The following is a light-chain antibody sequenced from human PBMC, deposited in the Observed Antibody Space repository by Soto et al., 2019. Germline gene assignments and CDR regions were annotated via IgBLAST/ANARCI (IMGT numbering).Light chain of an antibody. CDR3: LQYNNWVPT. V-gene: IGKV3D-15*01. CDR1: QSVSRN. CDR2: DAS. J-gene: IGKJ1*01. Sequence: EIVLTQSPGTLSVSPGDIVTLSCMASQSVSRNLAWYQQKPGQAPRLLIYDASARATGIPARFSGSGSGTEFTLTISSLQSEDFAVYYCLQYNNWVPTFGQGTKVDTK.